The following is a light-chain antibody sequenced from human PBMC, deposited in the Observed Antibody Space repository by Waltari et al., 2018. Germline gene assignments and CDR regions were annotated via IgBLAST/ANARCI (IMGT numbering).Light chain of an antibody. Sequence: DIQLTQSPSFLSASVGDRVTITCRASQGIDSALAWYQLKPGPAPKVLIYTASALQSGVPSRFSGRGSGTEFTLTISSLQPEDFATYYCQQLKSYPVTFGQGTRLEIK. CDR1: QGIDSA. CDR2: TAS. J-gene: IGKJ5*01. CDR3: QQLKSYPVT. V-gene: IGKV1-9*01.